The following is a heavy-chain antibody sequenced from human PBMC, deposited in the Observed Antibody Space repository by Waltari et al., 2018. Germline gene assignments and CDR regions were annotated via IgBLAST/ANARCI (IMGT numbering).Heavy chain of an antibody. CDR2: INPSSGGT. CDR1: GYSFTTYY. V-gene: IGHV1-2*02. Sequence: QVQLVQSGAEVKKPGASVKVSCKASGYSFTTYYIYWVRQAPGQGLEWIGWINPSSGGTKYAQKIQGRVTMTRDPSISTAYMELSSLRSDDTAVYYCARGTSSWYQTNNWFDPWGQGTLVTVSS. D-gene: IGHD6-13*01. J-gene: IGHJ5*02. CDR3: ARGTSSWYQTNNWFDP.